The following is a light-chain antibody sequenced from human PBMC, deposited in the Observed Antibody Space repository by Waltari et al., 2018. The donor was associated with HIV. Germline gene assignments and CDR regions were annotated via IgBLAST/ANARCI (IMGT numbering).Light chain of an antibody. J-gene: IGKJ5*01. CDR3: RQCSNWPVT. CDR1: QSVSSY. Sequence: EIVLTQSPATLSLSPGERATLSCRASQSVSSYLAWYQQKPGQAPRLLIYDASNRATGIPARFSGSGSGTDFTLTISSLEPEDFAVYYCRQCSNWPVTFGQGTRLEIK. CDR2: DAS. V-gene: IGKV3-11*01.